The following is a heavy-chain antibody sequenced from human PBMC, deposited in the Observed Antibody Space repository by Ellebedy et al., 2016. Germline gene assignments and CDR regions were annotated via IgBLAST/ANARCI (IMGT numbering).Heavy chain of an antibody. CDR3: ATHRSSCAWCPAHTYSMHV. CDR2: INESGTT. V-gene: IGHV4-34*01. CDR1: GGAFSNYY. Sequence: SETLSLTXAVYGGAFSNYYWSWIRQPPGKGLEWIGEINESGTTNYNPSLKSRVTISVDMSAEQVSMNLTAVTAADTGVYFCATHRSSCAWCPAHTYSMHVWGKGTTVTVSS. D-gene: IGHD6-19*01. J-gene: IGHJ6*03.